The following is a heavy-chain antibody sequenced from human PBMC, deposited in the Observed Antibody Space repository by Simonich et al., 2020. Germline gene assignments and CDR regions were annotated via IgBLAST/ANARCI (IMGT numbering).Heavy chain of an antibody. D-gene: IGHD2-21*01. V-gene: IGHV1-2*02. J-gene: IGHJ3*02. CDR3: ARNGLVGILKAFDI. CDR1: GYTFTGSY. CDR2: VNPNSGGT. Sequence: QVQLVQSGAEVKKPGASVKVSCKASGYTFTGSYMHGVRQAPGQGLEWMGWVNPNSGGTNYAKKVQGRVTMTRDTSISTAYMELSRLRSDDTAVYYCARNGLVGILKAFDIWGQGTMVTVSS.